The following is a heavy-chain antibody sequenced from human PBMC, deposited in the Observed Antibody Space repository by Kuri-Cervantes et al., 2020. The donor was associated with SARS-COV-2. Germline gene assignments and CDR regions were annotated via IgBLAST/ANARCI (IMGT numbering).Heavy chain of an antibody. V-gene: IGHV4-34*01. D-gene: IGHD6-19*01. CDR2: INHSGST. CDR1: GFTFGDYA. Sequence: ESLKISCTASGFTFGDYAMSWVRQPPGKGLERIGEINHSGSTNYNPSLKSRVTISVDTSKNQFSLKLSSVTAADTAVYYCARDASRGAVAGFDYWGQGTLVTVSS. J-gene: IGHJ4*02. CDR3: ARDASRGAVAGFDY.